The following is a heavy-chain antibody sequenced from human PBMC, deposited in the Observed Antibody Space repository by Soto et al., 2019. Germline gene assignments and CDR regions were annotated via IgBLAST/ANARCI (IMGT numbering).Heavy chain of an antibody. J-gene: IGHJ2*01. V-gene: IGHV1-3*01. D-gene: IGHD1-26*01. CDR3: ARGAPQWELLSDWYFDL. Sequence: EASVKVSCKASGYTFTSYAMHWVRQAPGQRLEWMGWINAGNGNTKYSQKFQGRVTITRDTSASTAYMELSSLRSEDTAVYYCARGAPQWELLSDWYFDLWGRGTLVTVPQ. CDR2: INAGNGNT. CDR1: GYTFTSYA.